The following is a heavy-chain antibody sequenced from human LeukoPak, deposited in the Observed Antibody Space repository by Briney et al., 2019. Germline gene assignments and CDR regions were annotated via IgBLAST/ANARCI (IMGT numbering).Heavy chain of an antibody. V-gene: IGHV3-30*04. Sequence: GGSLRLSCAASGFTFSSYAMHWVRQAPGKGLEWVAVISYDGSNKYYADSVKGRFTISRDNSKNTLYLQMNSLRAEDTAVYYCARDWDGSGSNIIDYWGQGTLVTVSS. J-gene: IGHJ4*02. D-gene: IGHD3-10*01. CDR2: ISYDGSNK. CDR1: GFTFSSYA. CDR3: ARDWDGSGSNIIDY.